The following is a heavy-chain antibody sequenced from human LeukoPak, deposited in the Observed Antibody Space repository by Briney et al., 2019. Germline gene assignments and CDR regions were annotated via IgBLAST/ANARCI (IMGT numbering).Heavy chain of an antibody. CDR2: INHSGST. CDR1: GGSFSGYY. D-gene: IGHD2-15*01. Sequence: PSETLSLTCAVYGGSFSGYYWSWIRQPPGKGLEWIGEINHSGSTNYNPSLKSRVTISVDTSKNQFSLKLSSVTAADTAVYYCARVDCSGGSCHTGVHYGMDVWGQGTTVTVSS. V-gene: IGHV4-34*01. J-gene: IGHJ6*02. CDR3: ARVDCSGGSCHTGVHYGMDV.